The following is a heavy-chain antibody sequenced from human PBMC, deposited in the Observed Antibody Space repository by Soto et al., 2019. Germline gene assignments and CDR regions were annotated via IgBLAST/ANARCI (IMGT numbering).Heavy chain of an antibody. J-gene: IGHJ6*02. D-gene: IGHD2-2*01. V-gene: IGHV3-11*06. Sequence: GGSLRLSCAASGFTFSDYYMNWIRQAPGKGLEWISYISSTSSYTNYADSVKGRFTVSRDNAKNSLHLRVPSLRAEDTAVYYCARWGSTFYYYGMDVWGQGTTVTVSS. CDR2: ISSTSSYT. CDR3: ARWGSTFYYYGMDV. CDR1: GFTFSDYY.